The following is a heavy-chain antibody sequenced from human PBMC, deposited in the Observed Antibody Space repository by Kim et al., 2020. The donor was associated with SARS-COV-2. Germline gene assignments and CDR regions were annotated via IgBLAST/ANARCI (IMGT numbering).Heavy chain of an antibody. V-gene: IGHV3-33*01. CDR1: GFTFSSYG. D-gene: IGHD6-19*01. J-gene: IGHJ4*02. CDR3: AREGAYSSGPSGFDY. CDR2: IWYDGSNK. Sequence: GGSLRLSCAASGFTFSSYGMRWVRQAPGKGLEWVAVIWYDGSNKYYAASVKGRFTISRDNSKNTLYLQMNSLRAEDTAVYYCAREGAYSSGPSGFDYWGQGTLVTVSS.